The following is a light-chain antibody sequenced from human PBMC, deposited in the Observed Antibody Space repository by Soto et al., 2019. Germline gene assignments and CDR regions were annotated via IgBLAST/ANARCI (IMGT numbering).Light chain of an antibody. CDR2: STS. J-gene: IGKJ5*01. V-gene: IGKV3-20*01. Sequence: EIVLTQSPDTLSLSPGESATLSCRASQSVRNTYLAWYQQKPGRAPRLLIYSTSNRATGIPDRFSGSGSGTDFTLTISRLEPEDFAVFYCQQYDDSITFGQGTRLEIE. CDR3: QQYDDSIT. CDR1: QSVRNTY.